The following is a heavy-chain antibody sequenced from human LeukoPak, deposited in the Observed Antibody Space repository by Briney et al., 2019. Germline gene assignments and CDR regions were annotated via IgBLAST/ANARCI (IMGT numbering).Heavy chain of an antibody. CDR1: GFTFSNYA. V-gene: IGHV3-23*01. CDR2: ISGNGGST. D-gene: IGHD1-1*01. Sequence: GGSLRLSCAAAGFTFSNYAMTWVRQAPGKGLEWVSSISGNGGSTYYADSVKGRFTISRDNSKNTLYLQMYSLRAEDTAVYYCVKVEGASKASVYWGQGALVTVSS. J-gene: IGHJ4*02. CDR3: VKVEGASKASVY.